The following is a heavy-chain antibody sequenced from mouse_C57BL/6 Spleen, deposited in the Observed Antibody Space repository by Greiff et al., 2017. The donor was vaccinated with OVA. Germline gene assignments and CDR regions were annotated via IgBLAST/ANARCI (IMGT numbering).Heavy chain of an antibody. Sequence: EVQRVESGPGLAKPSQTLSLTCSVTGYSITSDYWNWIRKFPGNKLEYMGYISYSGSTYYNPSLKSRISITRDTSKNQYYLQLNSVTTEDTATYYCARSNYYGSSYGYFDVWGTGTTVTVSS. J-gene: IGHJ1*03. CDR2: ISYSGST. CDR1: GYSITSDY. V-gene: IGHV3-8*01. D-gene: IGHD1-1*01. CDR3: ARSNYYGSSYGYFDV.